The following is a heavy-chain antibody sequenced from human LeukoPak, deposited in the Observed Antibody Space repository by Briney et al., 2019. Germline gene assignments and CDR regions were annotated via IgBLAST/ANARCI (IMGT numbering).Heavy chain of an antibody. J-gene: IGHJ5*02. CDR1: GGSISSYY. V-gene: IGHV4-59*08. Sequence: SETLSLTCTVSGGSISSYYWSWIRQPPGKGLEWIGYIYYSGSTNYNPSLKSRVTISVDTSKNQFSLKLSSVTAADTAVYYCARLRGSDDIRVDWFDPWGQGTLVTVSS. CDR2: IYYSGST. D-gene: IGHD3-9*01. CDR3: ARLRGSDDIRVDWFDP.